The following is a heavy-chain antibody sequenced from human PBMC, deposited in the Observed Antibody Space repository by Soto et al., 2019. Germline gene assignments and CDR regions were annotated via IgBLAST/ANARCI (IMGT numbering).Heavy chain of an antibody. J-gene: IGHJ4*02. CDR2: IFHSGST. Sequence: QVQLQESGPGLVKPSETLSLTCTVSGASISSYYWSWIRQPPGKGLEWVGFIFHSGSTNCNPSLKSRVTFSVDTSKNQFSLKLPSVTAADTAVYYCARDQNGSPHFDYWGQGILITVSS. CDR1: GASISSYY. D-gene: IGHD1-26*01. CDR3: ARDQNGSPHFDY. V-gene: IGHV4-59*01.